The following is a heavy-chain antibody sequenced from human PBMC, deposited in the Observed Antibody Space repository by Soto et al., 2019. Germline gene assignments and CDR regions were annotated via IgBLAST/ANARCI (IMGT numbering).Heavy chain of an antibody. J-gene: IGHJ6*02. CDR2: ISYDGSNK. CDR3: AKDIGGYYFPTYYYGMDV. V-gene: IGHV3-30*18. Sequence: PGGSLRLSCAASGFTFSSYGMHWVRQAPGKGLEWVAVISYDGSNKYYADSVKGRFTISRDNSKDTLYLQMNSLRAEDAAVYYCAKDIGGYYFPTYYYGMDVWGQGTTVTVSS. CDR1: GFTFSSYG. D-gene: IGHD3-22*01.